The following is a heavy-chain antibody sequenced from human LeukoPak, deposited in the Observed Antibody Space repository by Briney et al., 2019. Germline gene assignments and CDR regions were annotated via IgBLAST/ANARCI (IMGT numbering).Heavy chain of an antibody. Sequence: PSETLSLTCNVSGGSISSYYWSWIRQPPGKGLEWIGYIYYSVSTNYNPSLKSRVTISVDTSKNQFSLRLSSVTAADTAVYYCARAYLEWRAFDIWGQGTVVTVSS. J-gene: IGHJ3*02. CDR2: IYYSVST. V-gene: IGHV4-59*01. CDR3: ARAYLEWRAFDI. CDR1: GGSISSYY. D-gene: IGHD3-3*01.